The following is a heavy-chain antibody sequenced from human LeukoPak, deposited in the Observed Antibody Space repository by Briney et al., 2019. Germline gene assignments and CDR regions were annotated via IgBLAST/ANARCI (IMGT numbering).Heavy chain of an antibody. J-gene: IGHJ3*02. CDR1: GFTFSSYG. D-gene: IGHD3-22*01. CDR3: AKVRTMIAVAFDI. V-gene: IGHV3-30*02. Sequence: GGSLRLSCAASGFTFSSYGMHWVRQAPGKGLEWVAFIRYDGSNKYYADSVKDRFTISRDNSKNTLYLQMNSLRAEDTAVYYCAKVRTMIAVAFDIWGQGTMVTVSS. CDR2: IRYDGSNK.